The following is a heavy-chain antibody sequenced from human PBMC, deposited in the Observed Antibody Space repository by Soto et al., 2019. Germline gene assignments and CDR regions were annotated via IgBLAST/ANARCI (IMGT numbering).Heavy chain of an antibody. CDR1: GGSISSYY. V-gene: IGHV4-59*01. CDR2: IYYSGST. Sequence: PSETLSLTCTVSGGSISSYYWSWIRQPPGKGLEWIGYIYYSGSTNYNPSLKSRVTISVDTSKNQFSLKLSSVTAADTAVYYCAREFVNSGYDSFPYYYYGMDVWGQGTRFTVSS. CDR3: AREFVNSGYDSFPYYYYGMDV. J-gene: IGHJ6*02. D-gene: IGHD5-12*01.